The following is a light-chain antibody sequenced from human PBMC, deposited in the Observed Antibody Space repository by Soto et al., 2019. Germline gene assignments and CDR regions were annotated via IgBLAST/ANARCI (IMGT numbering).Light chain of an antibody. Sequence: EIVLTQSPSALSLSPWERAPLSCRASQSVSSSYLAWYQQKPGQAPRLLIYGASSRATGIPDRFSGSGSGTDFTLTISRLEPEDFAVYYCQQYGSSPFTFGPGTKVAIK. J-gene: IGKJ3*01. V-gene: IGKV3-20*01. CDR2: GAS. CDR1: QSVSSSY. CDR3: QQYGSSPFT.